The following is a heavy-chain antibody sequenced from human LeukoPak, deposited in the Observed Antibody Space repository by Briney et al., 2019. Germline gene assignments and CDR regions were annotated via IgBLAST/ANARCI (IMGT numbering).Heavy chain of an antibody. Sequence: GGSLRLSCAASGFTFSSYWMTWVRQAPGKGLEWVANIKEDGSEKNYVDSVKGRFTISRDNAKNSLYLQMNSLRAEDTAAYYCARRGVGELLGGQGTLVTVSS. CDR2: IKEDGSEK. CDR3: ARRGVGELL. V-gene: IGHV3-7*01. CDR1: GFTFSSYW. D-gene: IGHD3-10*01. J-gene: IGHJ4*02.